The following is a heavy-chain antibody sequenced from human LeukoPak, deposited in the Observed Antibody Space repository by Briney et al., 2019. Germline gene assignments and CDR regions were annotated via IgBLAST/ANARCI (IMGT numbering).Heavy chain of an antibody. D-gene: IGHD5-12*01. CDR2: VNPNSGDT. V-gene: IGHV1-2*04. Sequence: ASVKVSCKTSGYTFTGYYMHWVRQAPGQGLEWMGWVNPNSGDTNYAQKFRGWVTMTTDTSISTGYMELSRLKSDDTAVYYCARVSGGYVYYFDFWGQGTLVTVSS. J-gene: IGHJ4*02. CDR3: ARVSGGYVYYFDF. CDR1: GYTFTGYY.